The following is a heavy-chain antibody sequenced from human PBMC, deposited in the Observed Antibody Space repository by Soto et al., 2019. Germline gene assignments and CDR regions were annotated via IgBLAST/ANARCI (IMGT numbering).Heavy chain of an antibody. CDR1: GGSFSGYY. Sequence: SETLSLTCAVYGGSFSGYYWSWIRQPPGKGLEWIGEINHSGSTNYNPSLKSRVTISVDTSKNQFSLKLSSVTAADTAVYYCARGKSSGWYGGDWFDPWGQGTLVTVSS. CDR2: INHSGST. J-gene: IGHJ5*02. CDR3: ARGKSSGWYGGDWFDP. D-gene: IGHD6-19*01. V-gene: IGHV4-34*01.